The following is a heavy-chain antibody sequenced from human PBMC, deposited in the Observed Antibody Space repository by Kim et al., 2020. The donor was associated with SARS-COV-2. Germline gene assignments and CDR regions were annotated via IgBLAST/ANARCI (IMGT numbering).Heavy chain of an antibody. V-gene: IGHV5-51*01. Sequence: TRYSPSFQGQVTISADKSISTAYLQWRSLKASDTAMYYCATLKGGNFDYWGQGTLVTVSS. CDR3: ATLKGGNFDY. J-gene: IGHJ4*02. D-gene: IGHD2-15*01. CDR2: T.